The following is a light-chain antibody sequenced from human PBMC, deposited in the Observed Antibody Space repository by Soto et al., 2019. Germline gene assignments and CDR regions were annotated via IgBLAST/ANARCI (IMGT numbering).Light chain of an antibody. CDR2: EVS. CDR3: SSYTSSSTYVV. Sequence: QSAVTQPAFVSGSPGQSITISCTGTNSDVGDYNYVSWYQQHPGKAPKLMIYEVSNRPSGVSNRFSGSKSGNTASLTISGLQAEDEADYYCSSYTSSSTYVVFGGGTKLTVL. V-gene: IGLV2-14*01. J-gene: IGLJ2*01. CDR1: NSDVGDYNY.